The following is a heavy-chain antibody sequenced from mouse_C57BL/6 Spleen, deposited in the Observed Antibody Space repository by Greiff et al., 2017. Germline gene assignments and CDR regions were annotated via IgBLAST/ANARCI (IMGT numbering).Heavy chain of an antibody. V-gene: IGHV1-54*01. D-gene: IGHD2-3*01. CDR3: ARNGYCGGYYAMDY. CDR1: GYAFTNYL. J-gene: IGHJ4*01. Sequence: QVQLQQSGAELVRPGTSVKVSCKASGYAFTNYLIEWVKQRPGQGLEWIGVINPGSGGTNYNEKFKGKATLTADKSSSTAYMQLSSLTSEDSAVYFCARNGYCGGYYAMDYWGQGTSVTVSS. CDR2: INPGSGGT.